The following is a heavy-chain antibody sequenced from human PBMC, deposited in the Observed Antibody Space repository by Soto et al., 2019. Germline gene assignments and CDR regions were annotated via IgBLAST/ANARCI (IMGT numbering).Heavy chain of an antibody. V-gene: IGHV3-74*01. D-gene: IGHD1-20*01. CDR2: IKIDGAYR. J-gene: IGHJ4*02. Sequence: EVQLVESGGGLVQPGGSLRLSCVASGFTFSSHWMHWVLRTPGTGLACVARIKIDGAYRDYGDSVQGRFTMSRENAKNTLYVHMNQLRVDDMAVYYCVRDSVAYNLDSWGQGNLVTVSS. CDR3: VRDSVAYNLDS. CDR1: GFTFSSHW.